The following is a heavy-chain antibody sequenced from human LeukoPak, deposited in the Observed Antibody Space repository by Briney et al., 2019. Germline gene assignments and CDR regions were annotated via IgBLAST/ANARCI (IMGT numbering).Heavy chain of an antibody. CDR1: GGSISSYY. J-gene: IGHJ5*02. D-gene: IGHD3-10*01. CDR2: IYTSGST. V-gene: IGHV4-4*07. Sequence: SETLSLTCTVSGGSISSYYWSWIRQPAGKGLEWIGRIYTSGSTNYNPSLKSRVTMSVDTSKTQFSLKLSSVTAADTAVYYCARSFYGSGYNWFDPWGRGTLVTVSS. CDR3: ARSFYGSGYNWFDP.